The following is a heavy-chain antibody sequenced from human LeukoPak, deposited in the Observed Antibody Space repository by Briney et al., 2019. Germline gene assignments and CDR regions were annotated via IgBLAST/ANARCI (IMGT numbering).Heavy chain of an antibody. CDR2: IYSSGRP. D-gene: IGHD3-3*01. V-gene: IGHV4-39*07. J-gene: IGHJ6*03. CDR3: ARSLRFLEWLHPAHMDV. CDR1: GGSISSSSYY. Sequence: PSETLSLTCTVYGGSISSSSYYWGWIRQPPGKGLERLETIYSSGRPYTNPPLKSRGTISVDTSKNQFSLKLSSVSAADTAVYYCARSLRFLEWLHPAHMDVWGKGTTVTVSS.